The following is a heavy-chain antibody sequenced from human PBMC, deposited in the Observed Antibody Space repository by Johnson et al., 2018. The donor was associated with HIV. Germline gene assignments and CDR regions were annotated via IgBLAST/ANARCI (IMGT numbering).Heavy chain of an antibody. CDR2: ISGSGGST. D-gene: IGHD6-19*01. CDR1: GFTFSSYA. CDR3: AREKQWLVRGGRAFDI. V-gene: IGHV3-23*04. Sequence: VQLVESGGGLVQPGGSLRLSCAASGFTFSSYAMSWVRQAPGKGLEWVSAISGSGGSTYYADSVKGRFTISRDNSKNTLYLQMNSLRAEDTAVYYCAREKQWLVRGGRAFDIWGQGTMVTVSS. J-gene: IGHJ3*02.